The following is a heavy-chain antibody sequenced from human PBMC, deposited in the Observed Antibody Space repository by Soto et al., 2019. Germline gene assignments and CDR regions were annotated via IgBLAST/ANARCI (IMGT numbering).Heavy chain of an antibody. J-gene: IGHJ4*02. D-gene: IGHD2-21*02. Sequence: EVQLLETGGGSVQPGGSLRLSCAVSGFNVRNYEMNWVRQVPGKGLEWISKISGSNNNIYYADSVKGRFTISRDNANNMLFLQMHTLRAEDTALYYCATEGLCGAVCYFFEYWGQGALVTVSS. CDR1: GFNVRNYE. CDR3: ATEGLCGAVCYFFEY. V-gene: IGHV3-48*03. CDR2: ISGSNNNI.